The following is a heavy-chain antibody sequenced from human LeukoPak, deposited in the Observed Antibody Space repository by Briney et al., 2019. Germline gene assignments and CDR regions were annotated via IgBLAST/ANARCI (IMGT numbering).Heavy chain of an antibody. J-gene: IGHJ4*02. Sequence: GGSLRLSCAASGFTFSSYAMHWVRQAPGKGLEWVAVISYDGSNKYYADSVKGRFTISRDNSKSTLYLQMNSLRAEDTAVYYCARDSTTVTSEPHKVDYWGQGTLVTVSS. CDR3: ARDSTTVTSEPHKVDY. CDR1: GFTFSSYA. V-gene: IGHV3-30-3*01. D-gene: IGHD4-11*01. CDR2: ISYDGSNK.